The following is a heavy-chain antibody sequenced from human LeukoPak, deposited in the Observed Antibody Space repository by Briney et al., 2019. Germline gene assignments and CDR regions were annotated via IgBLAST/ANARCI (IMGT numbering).Heavy chain of an antibody. Sequence: SGGSLRLSCAASGFTFSSYGMHWVRQAPGKGLEWVAVISYDGSNKYYADSVKGRFTISRDNSKNTPYLQMNSLRAEDTAVYYCAKRADTMVRGVGGYYGMDVWGQGTTVTVSS. CDR2: ISYDGSNK. J-gene: IGHJ6*02. CDR3: AKRADTMVRGVGGYYGMDV. D-gene: IGHD3-10*01. V-gene: IGHV3-30*18. CDR1: GFTFSSYG.